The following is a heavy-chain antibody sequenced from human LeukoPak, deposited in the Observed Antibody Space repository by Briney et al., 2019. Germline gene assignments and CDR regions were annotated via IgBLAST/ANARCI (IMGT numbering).Heavy chain of an antibody. CDR3: AKDPHYGGNSGVDY. CDR2: ISGSGGST. D-gene: IGHD4-23*01. CDR1: GFTVSSNY. V-gene: IGHV3-23*01. J-gene: IGHJ4*02. Sequence: GGSLRLSCAASGFTVSSNYMSWVRQAPGKGLEWVSAISGSGGSTYYADSVKGRFTISRDNSKNTLYLQMNSLRAEDTAVYYCAKDPHYGGNSGVDYWGQGTLVTVSS.